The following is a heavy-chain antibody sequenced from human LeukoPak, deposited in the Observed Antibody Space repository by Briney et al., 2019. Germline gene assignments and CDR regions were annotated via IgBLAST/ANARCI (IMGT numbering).Heavy chain of an antibody. V-gene: IGHV3-23*01. Sequence: GGSLRLSCAVSGFTYSIYPMSWVRHAPGKGLEGVSTISGSGDTYYVDSVKGRFTISRDNSKNTLYMQMNSLRAADTAVYYCAKEGGYNYGYLDYWGQGTLVTVSS. D-gene: IGHD5-18*01. CDR2: ISGSGDT. J-gene: IGHJ4*02. CDR1: GFTYSIYP. CDR3: AKEGGYNYGYLDY.